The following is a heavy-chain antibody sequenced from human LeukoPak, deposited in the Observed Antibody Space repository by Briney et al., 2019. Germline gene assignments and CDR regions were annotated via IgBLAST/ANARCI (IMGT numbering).Heavy chain of an antibody. V-gene: IGHV3-30*03. Sequence: LAGGSLRLSCAASGFTSSSYGMSWVRQAPGKGLEWVAVIANDGSNEIYADSVKGRFTISRDNSKNTLYLQMNSLRAEDTAVYYCARAAAVSGAFRDNWFDPWGQGTLVTVSS. CDR1: GFTSSSYG. CDR3: ARAAAVSGAFRDNWFDP. CDR2: IANDGSNE. D-gene: IGHD6-13*01. J-gene: IGHJ5*02.